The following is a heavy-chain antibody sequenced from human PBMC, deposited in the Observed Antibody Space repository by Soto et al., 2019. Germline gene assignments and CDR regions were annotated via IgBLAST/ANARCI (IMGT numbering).Heavy chain of an antibody. Sequence: QVQLVQSGAEVKKPGASVKVSCKASGYTFTSYDINWVRQATGQGLEWMGWMNPNSGNTAYSQKFQGRVTMTRKTSITTAYMELSSLRSEDTAVYYCAREITDYGMDVWGQGTTVTVSS. CDR3: AREITDYGMDV. CDR2: MNPNSGNT. V-gene: IGHV1-8*01. D-gene: IGHD1-20*01. CDR1: GYTFTSYD. J-gene: IGHJ6*02.